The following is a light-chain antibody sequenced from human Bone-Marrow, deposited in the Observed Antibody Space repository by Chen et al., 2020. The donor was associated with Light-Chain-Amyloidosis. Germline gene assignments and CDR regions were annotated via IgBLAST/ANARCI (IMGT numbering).Light chain of an antibody. J-gene: IGLJ2*01. Sequence: HSVLTQPPSASGPPGQSVTISCSGSSSNIGINTVNWYQQLPGTAPKLLIYTNSQRPSGVPDRFSGSKSGTSASLAISGLQSEDEADYFCAAWDDTLNGVLFGGGTKLTVL. CDR1: SSNIGINT. V-gene: IGLV1-44*01. CDR3: AAWDDTLNGVL. CDR2: TNS.